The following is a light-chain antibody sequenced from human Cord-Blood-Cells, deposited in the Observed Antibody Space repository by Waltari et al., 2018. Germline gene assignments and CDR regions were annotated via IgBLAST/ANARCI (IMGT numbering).Light chain of an antibody. V-gene: IGKV1-33*01. CDR3: QQYDNLPIT. CDR1: QDISNY. Sequence: DLQMTQSPSYLSASVGDRVTFPCQASQDISNYLNWYQQKPGKAPKLLIYDASNLETGVPSRFSGSRSGTDFTFTISSLQPEDIATYYCQQYDNLPITFGQGTRLEIK. J-gene: IGKJ5*01. CDR2: DAS.